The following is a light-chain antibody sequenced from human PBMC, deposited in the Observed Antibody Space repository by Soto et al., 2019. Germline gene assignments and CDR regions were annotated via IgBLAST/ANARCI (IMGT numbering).Light chain of an antibody. CDR1: QDIANN. CDR2: AAS. Sequence: AIQMTQSPSSLSASVGDRFIFTCRASQDIANNLDWYQQKPGKXPKXXVNAASTLQSGVPSRFSGSGSGTDLTITISSLQPEDRETYYCLQDYYYPLSFGGGTKVDIK. J-gene: IGKJ4*01. V-gene: IGKV1-6*01. CDR3: LQDYYYPLS.